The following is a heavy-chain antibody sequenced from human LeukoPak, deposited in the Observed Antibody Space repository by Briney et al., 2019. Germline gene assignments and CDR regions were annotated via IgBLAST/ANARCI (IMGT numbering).Heavy chain of an antibody. Sequence: ASVTLSCKASGYTFSGYYMHWVRQAPGQGLEWMGLINPNSGGTNYAQKLQSRVTMTRDTSISTAYMELSRLTSDDTAVYYCARAPAVVGPAVLGYWGQGTLVTVSS. D-gene: IGHD2-2*01. V-gene: IGHV1-2*02. CDR1: GYTFSGYY. CDR2: INPNSGGT. CDR3: ARAPAVVGPAVLGY. J-gene: IGHJ4*02.